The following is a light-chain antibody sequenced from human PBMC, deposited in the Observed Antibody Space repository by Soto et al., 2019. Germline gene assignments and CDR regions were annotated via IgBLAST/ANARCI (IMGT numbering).Light chain of an antibody. J-gene: IGLJ2*01. CDR3: SSYTGSSTYVV. V-gene: IGLV2-14*01. CDR2: DVN. CDR1: SSDVGGYNY. Sequence: QSALTQPASVSGSPGQSITISCTGTSSDVGGYNYVSWYQQHPGKAPKLMIYDVNNRPSGVSNRFSGSKSGNTASLTISGLQAEDGGGYYCSSYTGSSTYVVFGGGTKVTVL.